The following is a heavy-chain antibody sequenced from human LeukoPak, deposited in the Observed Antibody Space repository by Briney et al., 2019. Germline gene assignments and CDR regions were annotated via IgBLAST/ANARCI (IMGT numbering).Heavy chain of an antibody. D-gene: IGHD2-2*01. CDR3: ARGQRYCSSTSCYGWFDP. J-gene: IGHJ5*02. CDR2: MNPNSGNT. CDR1: GYTFTSYG. Sequence: ASVKVSCKASGYTFTSYGINWVRQATGQGLEWMGWMNPNSGNTGYAQKFQGRVTITRNTSISTAYMELSSLRSEDTAVYYCARGQRYCSSTSCYGWFDPWGQGTLVTVSS. V-gene: IGHV1-8*03.